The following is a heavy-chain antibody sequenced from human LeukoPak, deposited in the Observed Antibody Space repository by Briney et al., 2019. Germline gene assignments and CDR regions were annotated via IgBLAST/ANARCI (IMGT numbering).Heavy chain of an antibody. CDR2: IYYTGST. CDR1: GGSMTSYY. CDR3: AGGWSYFDY. D-gene: IGHD2-15*01. Sequence: SETLSLTCTVSGGSMTSYYWTLIRQPPGKGLEWIGHIYYTGSTSYNPSLKSRVTVSLDTSKRQFSLKLTAVTPADTAVYYCAGGWSYFDYWGQGSLVTVSS. V-gene: IGHV4-59*01. J-gene: IGHJ4*02.